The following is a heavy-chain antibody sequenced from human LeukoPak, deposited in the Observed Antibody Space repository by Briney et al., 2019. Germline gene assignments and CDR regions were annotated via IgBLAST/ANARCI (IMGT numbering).Heavy chain of an antibody. CDR2: INHSGST. Sequence: SETLSLTCAVYGGSFSGYYWSWIRQPPGKGLEWIGEINHSGSTNYNPSLKSRVTISVDTSKNQFSLKLSSVTAADTAVYYCARDLPSRKFRAASGWGQGTLVTVS. CDR3: ARDLPSRKFRAASG. J-gene: IGHJ4*02. CDR1: GGSFSGYY. D-gene: IGHD6-25*01. V-gene: IGHV4-34*01.